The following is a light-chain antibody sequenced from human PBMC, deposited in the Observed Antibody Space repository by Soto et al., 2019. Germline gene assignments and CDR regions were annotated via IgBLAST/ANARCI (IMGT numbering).Light chain of an antibody. CDR3: SSYTSSSTYV. J-gene: IGLJ1*01. Sequence: QSVLTQPASVPGSPGQSSTIACTGTSSDVGGYKYVSWYQQHPGKAPKLMIFEVSSRPSGVSNRFSGSKSGITASLTISGLQAEDEADYYCSSYTSSSTYVFGTGTKVTVL. CDR1: SSDVGGYKY. CDR2: EVS. V-gene: IGLV2-14*01.